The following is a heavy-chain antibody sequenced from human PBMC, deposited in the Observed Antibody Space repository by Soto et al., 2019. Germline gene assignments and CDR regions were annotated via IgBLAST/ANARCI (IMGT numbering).Heavy chain of an antibody. D-gene: IGHD2-21*01. J-gene: IGHJ4*02. V-gene: IGHV4-30-2*01. CDR1: GGSISSGGYS. Sequence: SETLSLTCAVSGGSISSGGYSWSWIRQPPGKGLEWIGYIYHSGSTYYNPSLKSRVTISVDRSKNQFSLKLSSVTAADTAVYYCARGNVVAIDYWGQGTLITVSS. CDR3: ARGNVVAIDY. CDR2: IYHSGST.